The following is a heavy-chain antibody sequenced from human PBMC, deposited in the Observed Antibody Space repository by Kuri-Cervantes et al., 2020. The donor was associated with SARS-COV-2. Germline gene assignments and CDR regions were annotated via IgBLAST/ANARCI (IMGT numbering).Heavy chain of an antibody. CDR1: GFTFSSYE. D-gene: IGHD3-9*01. CDR3: ARTYYDILTGYCPFDY. CDR2: ISSSGSTI. V-gene: IGHV3-48*03. Sequence: GESLKISCAASGFTFSSYEMNWVRQAPGKGLEWVSYISSSGSTIYYADSVKGRFTISRDNAKNSLYLQMNGLRDEDTAVYYCARTYYDILTGYCPFDYWGQGTLVTVSS. J-gene: IGHJ4*02.